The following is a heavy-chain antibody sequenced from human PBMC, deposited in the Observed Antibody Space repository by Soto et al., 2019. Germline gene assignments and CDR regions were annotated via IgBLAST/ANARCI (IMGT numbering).Heavy chain of an antibody. CDR2: ISGSGGST. CDR3: AVPTGIEVTGPDY. CDR1: GFTFSSYA. V-gene: IGHV3-23*01. D-gene: IGHD6-19*01. J-gene: IGHJ4*02. Sequence: EVQLLESGGGLVQPGGSLRLSCAASGFTFSSYAMSWVRQAPGKGPQWVSAISGSGGSTYYADSVKGRFSISRDNSKNTLHLQMNSLRAEDTAVYYCAVPTGIEVTGPDYWGQGTLVTVSS.